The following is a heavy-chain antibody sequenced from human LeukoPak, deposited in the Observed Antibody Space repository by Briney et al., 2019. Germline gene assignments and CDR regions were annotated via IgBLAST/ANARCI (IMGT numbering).Heavy chain of an antibody. D-gene: IGHD2-2*01. CDR1: GFIISTYG. Sequence: GGSLRLSCADSGFIISTYGMHWVRQAPGKGLEWVAVISYDGSNKYYADSVKGRFTISRDNSKNTLYVQMNSLRDEDTAVYYCAKDRCRSTICNDFYYGMDVWGQGTTVTVSS. CDR3: AKDRCRSTICNDFYYGMDV. V-gene: IGHV3-30*18. J-gene: IGHJ6*02. CDR2: ISYDGSNK.